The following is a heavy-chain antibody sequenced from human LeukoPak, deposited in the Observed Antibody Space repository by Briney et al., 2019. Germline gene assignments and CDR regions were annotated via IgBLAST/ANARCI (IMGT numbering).Heavy chain of an antibody. CDR2: IYYSGST. V-gene: IGHV4-39*07. CDR3: ARGAEYSSSWVLRARRKTNWFDP. Sequence: SETLSLTCTVSGGSISSSSYYWGWIRQPPGKGLEWIGSIYYSGSTYYNPSLKSRVTISVDTSKNQFSLKLSSVTAADTAVYYCARGAEYSSSWVLRARRKTNWFDPWGQGTLVTVSS. J-gene: IGHJ5*02. D-gene: IGHD6-13*01. CDR1: GGSISSSSYY.